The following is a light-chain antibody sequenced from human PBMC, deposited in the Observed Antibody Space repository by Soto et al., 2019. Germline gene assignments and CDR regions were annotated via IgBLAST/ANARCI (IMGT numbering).Light chain of an antibody. CDR1: QSVSSSY. CDR2: GAY. CDR3: QQYGSSPPYT. Sequence: ESVLTQSPGTLSLSPGERATLSCRASQSVSSSYLAWYQHKPGQAPRLLIYGAYSRATGIPDRFSDSGSGTDFTLTISKLEPEDFAVYYCQQYGSSPPYTFGQGTKLKIK. V-gene: IGKV3-20*01. J-gene: IGKJ2*01.